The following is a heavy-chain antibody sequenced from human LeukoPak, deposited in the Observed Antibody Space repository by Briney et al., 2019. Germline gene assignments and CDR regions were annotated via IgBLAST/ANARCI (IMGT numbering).Heavy chain of an antibody. V-gene: IGHV3-64*01. CDR3: ARGGWHYWYFDL. D-gene: IGHD5-24*01. CDR1: GFTFSDYS. CDR2: ISTNGGST. J-gene: IGHJ2*01. Sequence: GGSLRLSCAASGFTFSDYSTHWVRQAPGKGLEYVAAISTNGGSTYYASSVKGRFTISRDNSKNTLYLQMGSLRVEDMAVYYCARGGWHYWYFDLWGRGTLVTVSS.